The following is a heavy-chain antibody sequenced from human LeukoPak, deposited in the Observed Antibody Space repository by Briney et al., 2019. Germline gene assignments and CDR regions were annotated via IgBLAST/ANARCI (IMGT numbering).Heavy chain of an antibody. CDR3: ARVGDSSGYYPFDY. D-gene: IGHD3-22*01. J-gene: IGHJ4*02. CDR1: GFTVSSNY. Sequence: GGSLRLSCAASGFTVSSNYMSWVRQAPGKGLEWVSVIYSGGYTYYADSVKGRFTISRDNSKNTLYLQMNSLRAEDTAVYYCARVGDSSGYYPFDYWGQGTLVTVSS. CDR2: IYSGGYT. V-gene: IGHV3-53*01.